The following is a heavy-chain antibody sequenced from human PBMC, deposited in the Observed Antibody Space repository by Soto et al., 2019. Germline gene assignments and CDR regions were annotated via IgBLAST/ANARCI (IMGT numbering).Heavy chain of an antibody. CDR1: GFTFSSYG. Sequence: GGSLRLSCAASGFTFSSYGMHWVRQAPGKGLEWVAVIWYDGSNKYYADSVKGRFTISRDNSKNTLYLQMNSLRAEDTAVYYCARAFSGALPAAIYWGQGTLVTVSS. D-gene: IGHD2-2*01. V-gene: IGHV3-33*01. J-gene: IGHJ4*02. CDR3: ARAFSGALPAAIY. CDR2: IWYDGSNK.